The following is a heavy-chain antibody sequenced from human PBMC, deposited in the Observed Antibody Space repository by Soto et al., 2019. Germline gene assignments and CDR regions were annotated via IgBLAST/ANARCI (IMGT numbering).Heavy chain of an antibody. CDR2: IYSTGST. Sequence: SETLSLTCTVSAVSSNYYYWSWIRQPPGKSLEWIGYIYSTGSTDYNPSLKSRVSISLDTSKNQIYLKLTSVTTADTAVYYCARTPTQSWQPYGMEVWGQETTLAVSS. CDR1: AVSSNYYY. CDR3: ARTPTQSWQPYGMEV. D-gene: IGHD6-13*01. V-gene: IGHV4-59*01. J-gene: IGHJ6*02.